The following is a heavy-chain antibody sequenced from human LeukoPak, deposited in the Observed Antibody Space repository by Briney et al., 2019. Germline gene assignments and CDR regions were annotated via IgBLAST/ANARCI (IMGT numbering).Heavy chain of an antibody. J-gene: IGHJ6*03. Sequence: RSSETLSLTCTVSGGSISSYYWSWIRQPAGKGLEWIGRIYTSGSTNYNPSLKSRVTMSVDTSKNQFSLKLSSVTAADTAVYYCARVSRFGEILRDSKNYYYYYYMDVWGKGTTVTISS. CDR1: GGSISSYY. V-gene: IGHV4-4*07. CDR2: IYTSGST. CDR3: ARVSRFGEILRDSKNYYYYYYMDV. D-gene: IGHD3-10*01.